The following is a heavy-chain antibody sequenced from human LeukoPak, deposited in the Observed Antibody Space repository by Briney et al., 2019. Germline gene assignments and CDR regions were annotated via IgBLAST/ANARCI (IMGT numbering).Heavy chain of an antibody. CDR2: ISAYNGNT. J-gene: IGHJ4*02. D-gene: IGHD4-17*01. V-gene: IGHV1-18*01. CDR1: GYTFTSYG. CDR3: ARELRNIYGDYAEIDY. Sequence: GASVKVSCKASGYTFTSYGISGVRQAPGQGLEGMGWISAYNGNTTYAQKLQGRVTMTTDTSTSTAYMELRSLRSDDTAVYYCARELRNIYGDYAEIDYWGQGTLVTVSS.